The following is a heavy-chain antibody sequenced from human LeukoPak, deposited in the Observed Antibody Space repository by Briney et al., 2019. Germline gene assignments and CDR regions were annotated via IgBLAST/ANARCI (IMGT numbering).Heavy chain of an antibody. CDR3: ARGSSVYCSSTSCYDGSSSWFDP. Sequence: GGSLRLSCAASGFTFSSYEMNWVRQAPGKGLEWVSYISSSGSTIYYADSVKGRFTISRDNAKNSLYLQMNSLRAEDTAVYYCARGSSVYCSSTSCYDGSSSWFDPWGQGTLVTVSS. V-gene: IGHV3-48*03. J-gene: IGHJ5*02. D-gene: IGHD2-2*01. CDR1: GFTFSSYE. CDR2: ISSSGSTI.